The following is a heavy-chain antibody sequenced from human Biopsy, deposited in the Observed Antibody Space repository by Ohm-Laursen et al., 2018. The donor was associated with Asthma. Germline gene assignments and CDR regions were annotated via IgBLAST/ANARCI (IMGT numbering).Heavy chain of an antibody. CDR3: ARTFHFWSPYHAEHCQL. J-gene: IGHJ1*01. CDR1: GFTFGDYW. Sequence: SLRLSCAASGFTFGDYWMSWVRQVPGKGLEWVANIKHDGTEKNHVDSLKGRFTISRDNAKNSLYLQMNSLRAEDTAVYCCARTFHFWSPYHAEHCQLWGQGTLVTVPS. CDR2: IKHDGTEK. D-gene: IGHD3-3*02. V-gene: IGHV3-7*01.